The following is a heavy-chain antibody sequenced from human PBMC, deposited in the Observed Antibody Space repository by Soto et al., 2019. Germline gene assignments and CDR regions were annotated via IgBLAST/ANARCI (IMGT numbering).Heavy chain of an antibody. CDR2: IYYSGST. CDR3: ARGLRPTYYYDSSGLN. D-gene: IGHD3-22*01. V-gene: IGHV4-61*01. Sequence: SETLSLTCTVSGGSVSSGSYYWSWIRQPPGKGLEWIGYIYYSGSTNYNPSLKSRVTISVDTSKNQFSLKLSSVTAADTAVYYCARGLRPTYYYDSSGLNWGQGTLVTVSS. J-gene: IGHJ4*02. CDR1: GGSVSSGSYY.